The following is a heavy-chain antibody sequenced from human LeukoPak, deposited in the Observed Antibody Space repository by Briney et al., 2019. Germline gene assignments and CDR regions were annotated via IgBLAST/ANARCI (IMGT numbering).Heavy chain of an antibody. CDR1: AGTFSSYA. CDR2: IIPIFGTA. D-gene: IGHD3-22*01. CDR3: ARELPTYYYDSSGYYYPSTSDY. Sequence: GASVKVSCKASAGTFSSYAISWVRQAPGQGLEWMGRIIPIFGTANYAQKFQGRVTITTDESPSTAYMELSSLRSEDTAVYYCARELPTYYYDSSGYYYPSTSDYWGQGTLVTVSS. J-gene: IGHJ4*02. V-gene: IGHV1-69*05.